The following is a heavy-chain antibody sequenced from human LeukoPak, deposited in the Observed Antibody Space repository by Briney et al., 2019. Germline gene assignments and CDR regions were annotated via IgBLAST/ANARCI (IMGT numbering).Heavy chain of an antibody. CDR3: AKGPNYDILTGYYSEDAFDI. Sequence: GGSLRLSCAASGFTFSNYAMHWVRQAPGKGLEWVSGISWNSGSIGYADSVKGRFTISRDNAKNSLYLQMNSLRAEDTALYYCAKGPNYDILTGYYSEDAFDIWGQGTMVTVSS. V-gene: IGHV3-9*01. J-gene: IGHJ3*02. D-gene: IGHD3-9*01. CDR1: GFTFSNYA. CDR2: ISWNSGSI.